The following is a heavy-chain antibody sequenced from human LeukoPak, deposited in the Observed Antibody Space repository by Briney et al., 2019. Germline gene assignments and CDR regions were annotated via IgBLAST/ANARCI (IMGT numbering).Heavy chain of an antibody. CDR2: ISGSGGST. J-gene: IGHJ3*02. V-gene: IGHV3-23*01. CDR1: GFTLSSYA. Sequence: GGSLRLSCAASGFTLSSYAMSWVRQAPGKGLEWVSAISGSGGSTYYADSVKGRFTISRDNSKNTLYLQMNSLRAEDTAVDYCARGQRSIVLVPGLDAFDIWGQGTMVTVSS. CDR3: ARGQRSIVLVPGLDAFDI. D-gene: IGHD2-2*01.